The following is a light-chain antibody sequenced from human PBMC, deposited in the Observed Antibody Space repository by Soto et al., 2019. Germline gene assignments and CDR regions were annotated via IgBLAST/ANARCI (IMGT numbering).Light chain of an antibody. Sequence: QSVLTQPASVSGSPGQSIAISCTGTSSDVGSYDYVSWYQQHPDKAPKLMIYEVTQRPSGVSNRFSGSKSGNTASLTISGLQAEDEADYYCSPHTSVNTRVFGTGTKVTVL. CDR1: SSDVGSYDY. CDR3: SPHTSVNTRV. J-gene: IGLJ1*01. V-gene: IGLV2-14*01. CDR2: EVT.